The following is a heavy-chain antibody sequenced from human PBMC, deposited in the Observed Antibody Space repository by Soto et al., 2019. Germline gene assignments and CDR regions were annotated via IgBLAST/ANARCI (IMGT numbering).Heavy chain of an antibody. Sequence: SETLSLTCTVSGGSISSYYWSWIRQPPGKGLEWIGYIYYSGSTNYNPSLKSRVTISVDTSKNQFSLKLSSVTAADTTVYYCARYDYSRTPGNFDYWGQGTLVTVSS. D-gene: IGHD4-4*01. CDR2: IYYSGST. V-gene: IGHV4-59*01. CDR3: ARYDYSRTPGNFDY. CDR1: GGSISSYY. J-gene: IGHJ4*02.